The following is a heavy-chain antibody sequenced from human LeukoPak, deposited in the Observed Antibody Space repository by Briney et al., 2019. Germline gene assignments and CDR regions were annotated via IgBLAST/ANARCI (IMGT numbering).Heavy chain of an antibody. J-gene: IGHJ6*02. CDR2: IKQDGSEK. Sequence: PGGSLRLSCAASGFTFSSYGMHWVRQAPGKGLEWVANIKQDGSEKYYVDSVKGRFTISRDNAKNSLYLQMNSLRAEDTAVYYCARDGGVVPAASYYYGMDVWGQGTTVTVSS. D-gene: IGHD2-2*01. CDR3: ARDGGVVPAASYYYGMDV. V-gene: IGHV3-7*01. CDR1: GFTFSSYG.